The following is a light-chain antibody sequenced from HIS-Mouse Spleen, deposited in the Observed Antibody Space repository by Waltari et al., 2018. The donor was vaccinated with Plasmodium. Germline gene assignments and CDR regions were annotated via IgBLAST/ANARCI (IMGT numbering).Light chain of an antibody. J-gene: IGLJ3*02. V-gene: IGLV2-23*01. Sequence: QSALTQPASVSGSTGQSITISCTGTSSDVGSYNLVSWYQQHPGKAPKLMIYEGSKRPSGVSNRFSGSKSGNTASLTISELQAEDEADYYCCSYAGSSTWVFGGGTKLTVL. CDR3: CSYAGSSTWV. CDR2: EGS. CDR1: SSDVGSYNL.